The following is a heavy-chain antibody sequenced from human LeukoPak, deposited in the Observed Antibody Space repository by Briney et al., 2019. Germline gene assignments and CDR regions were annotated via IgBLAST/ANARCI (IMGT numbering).Heavy chain of an antibody. D-gene: IGHD3-22*01. CDR2: ISGSGGST. J-gene: IGHJ4*02. V-gene: IGHV3-23*01. CDR3: AKSTMIVVVTIDY. Sequence: GGSLRLSCAASGFTLRSYDMSWVRQAPGKGLEWVSAISGSGGSTYYADSVKGRFTISRDNSKNTLYLQMNSLRAEDTAVYYCAKSTMIVVVTIDYWGQGTLVTVSS. CDR1: GFTLRSYD.